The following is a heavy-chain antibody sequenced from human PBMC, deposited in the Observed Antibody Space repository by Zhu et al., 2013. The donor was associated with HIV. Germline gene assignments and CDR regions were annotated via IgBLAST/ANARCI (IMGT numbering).Heavy chain of an antibody. CDR1: GGTFSSYA. J-gene: IGHJ4*02. CDR2: IIPIFEAS. D-gene: IGHD4-17*01. CDR3: ARGPPPGGDYLYY. Sequence: QVQLVQSGTEVKKPGSSVKVSCKASGGTFSSYAVSWVRQAPGQGLEWMGQIIPIFEASTYAQNFQDRVTMTTDRFTSTAYMELRSLTSDDTAVYFCARGPPPGGDYLYYWGQGTLVIVSS. V-gene: IGHV1-69*06.